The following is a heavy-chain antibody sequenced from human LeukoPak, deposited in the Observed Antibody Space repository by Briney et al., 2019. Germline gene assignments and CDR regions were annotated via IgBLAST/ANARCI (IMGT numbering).Heavy chain of an antibody. CDR1: GGSFSGYY. Sequence: SETLSLTCAVYGGSFSGYYWSWIRQPPGKGLEWIGEINHSGSTNYNPSLESRVTISVDTSKNQFSLKLSSVTAADTAVYYCARGGYDSSGPSTYWGQGTLVTVSS. V-gene: IGHV4-34*01. D-gene: IGHD3-22*01. J-gene: IGHJ4*02. CDR2: INHSGST. CDR3: ARGGYDSSGPSTY.